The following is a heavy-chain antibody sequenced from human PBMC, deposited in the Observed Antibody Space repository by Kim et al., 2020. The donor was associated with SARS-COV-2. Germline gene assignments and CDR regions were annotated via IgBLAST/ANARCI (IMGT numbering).Heavy chain of an antibody. D-gene: IGHD3-22*01. Sequence: SVKVSCKASGGTFSSYAISWVRQAPGQGLEWMGGIIPIFGTANYAQKFQGRVTITADESTSTAYMELSSLRSEDTAVYYCARANYYDSLFDYYYGMDVWGQGTTVTVSS. V-gene: IGHV1-69*13. CDR2: IIPIFGTA. CDR1: GGTFSSYA. J-gene: IGHJ6*02. CDR3: ARANYYDSLFDYYYGMDV.